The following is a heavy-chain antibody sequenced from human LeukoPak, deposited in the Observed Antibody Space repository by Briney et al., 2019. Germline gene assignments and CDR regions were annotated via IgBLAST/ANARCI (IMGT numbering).Heavy chain of an antibody. CDR2: LNHSGST. J-gene: IGHJ6*03. Sequence: SETLSLTCAVYGGSFSGYYWSWIRQPPGKGLEWIGELNHSGSTNYNPSLKSRVTISVDTSKNQFSLKLSSVTAADTAVYYCARGRYCSSTSCYRYYYYYMDVWGKGTTVTVSS. D-gene: IGHD2-2*01. CDR3: ARGRYCSSTSCYRYYYYYMDV. V-gene: IGHV4-34*01. CDR1: GGSFSGYY.